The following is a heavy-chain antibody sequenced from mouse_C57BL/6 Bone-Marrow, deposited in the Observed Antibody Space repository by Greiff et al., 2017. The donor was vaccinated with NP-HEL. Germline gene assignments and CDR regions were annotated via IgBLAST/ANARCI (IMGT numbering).Heavy chain of an antibody. Sequence: VQLKESGGDLVKPGGSLKLSCAASGFTFSSYGMSWVRQTPDKRLEWVATISSGGSYTYYPDSVKGRFTISRDNAKNTLYLQMSSLKSEDTAMYYCARGVVAPWYFDVWGTGTTVTVSS. D-gene: IGHD1-1*01. CDR1: GFTFSSYG. J-gene: IGHJ1*03. CDR2: ISSGGSYT. V-gene: IGHV5-6*01. CDR3: ARGVVAPWYFDV.